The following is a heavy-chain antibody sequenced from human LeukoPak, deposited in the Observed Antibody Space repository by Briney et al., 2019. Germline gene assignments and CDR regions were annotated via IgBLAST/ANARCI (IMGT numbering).Heavy chain of an antibody. CDR2: INPNSGGT. Sequence: ASVKVSCKASGYIFTGYYMHWVRRAPGQGLEWMGWINPNSGGTNYAQKFQGRVTMTRDTSISTAYMELSRLRSDDTAVCYCARASTVTTPGYWGQGTLVTVSS. V-gene: IGHV1-2*02. J-gene: IGHJ4*02. CDR1: GYIFTGYY. CDR3: ARASTVTTPGY. D-gene: IGHD4-17*01.